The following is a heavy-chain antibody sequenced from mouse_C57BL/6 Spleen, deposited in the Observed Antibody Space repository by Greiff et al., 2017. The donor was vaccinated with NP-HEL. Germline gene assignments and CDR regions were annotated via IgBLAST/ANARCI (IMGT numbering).Heavy chain of an antibody. CDR1: GYAFSSSW. Sequence: QVHVKQSGPELVKPGASVKISCKASGYAFSSSWMNWVKQRPGKGLEWIGRIYPGDGDTNYNGKFKGKATLTADKSSSTAYMQLSSLTSEDSAVYFCVAPNWDYWGQGTTLTVSS. CDR2: IYPGDGDT. D-gene: IGHD4-1*01. J-gene: IGHJ2*01. V-gene: IGHV1-82*01. CDR3: VAPNWDY.